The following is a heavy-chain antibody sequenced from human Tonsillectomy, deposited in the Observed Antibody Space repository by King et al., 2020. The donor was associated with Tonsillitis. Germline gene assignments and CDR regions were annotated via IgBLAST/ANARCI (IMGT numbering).Heavy chain of an antibody. J-gene: IGHJ5*02. CDR2: ISGSGGST. Sequence: EVQLVESGGGLVQPGGSLRLSCAASGFTFSSYAMSWVRQAPGKGLEWVSAISGSGGSTYYADSVKGRFTISRDNSKNTLYLQMNSLRAEDTAVYYCAKDRSIVVVVAAPNAGFDPWGQGTLVTVSS. CDR3: AKDRSIVVVVAAPNAGFDP. D-gene: IGHD2-15*01. V-gene: IGHV3-23*04. CDR1: GFTFSSYA.